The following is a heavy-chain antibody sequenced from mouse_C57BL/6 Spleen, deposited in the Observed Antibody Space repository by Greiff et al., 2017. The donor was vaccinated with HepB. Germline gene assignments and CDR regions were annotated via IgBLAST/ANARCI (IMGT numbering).Heavy chain of an antibody. J-gene: IGHJ2*01. V-gene: IGHV1-26*01. Sequence: EVQLQQSGPELVKPGASVKISCKASGYTFTDYYMNWVKQSHGKSLEWIGDINPNNGGTSYNQKFKGKATLTVDKSSSTAYMELRSLTSEDSAVYYCARGNRVYYYDYWGQGTTLTVSS. CDR2: INPNNGGT. D-gene: IGHD1-1*01. CDR3: ARGNRVYYYDY. CDR1: GYTFTDYY.